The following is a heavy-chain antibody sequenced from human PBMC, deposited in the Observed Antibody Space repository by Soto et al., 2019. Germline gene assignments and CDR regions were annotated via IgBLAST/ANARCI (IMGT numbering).Heavy chain of an antibody. V-gene: IGHV5-10-1*01. CDR2: IDPTDSYT. Sequence: GESLKISCNGSGYSFTSYWITWVRQMPGKGLEWMGRIDPTDSYTSYSPAFQGHVTISGDKSISTAYLQWSTLKASDTAMYYCARHGDSSSPNWFDPWGQGTLVTVSS. CDR1: GYSFTSYW. D-gene: IGHD6-6*01. J-gene: IGHJ5*02. CDR3: ARHGDSSSPNWFDP.